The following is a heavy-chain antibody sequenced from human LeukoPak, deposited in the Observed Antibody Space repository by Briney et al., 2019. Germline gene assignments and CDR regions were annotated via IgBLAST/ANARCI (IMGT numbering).Heavy chain of an antibody. CDR3: ATAPILRGEGGEHCKHGMDV. V-gene: IGHV4-4*02. Sequence: TSGTLSLTCAVSVGSINSGNWWSWVRQSPGKGLEWIGEIYHNGTPNYNPSLKSRVTISADTFKNHFSLKMTSVTAADTAVYYCATAPILRGEGGEHCKHGMDVWGQATTLIVSS. J-gene: IGHJ6*02. CDR1: VGSINSGNW. D-gene: IGHD2-2*02. CDR2: IYHNGTP.